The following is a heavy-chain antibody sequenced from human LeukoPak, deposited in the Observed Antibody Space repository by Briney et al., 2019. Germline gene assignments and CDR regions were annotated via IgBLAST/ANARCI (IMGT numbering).Heavy chain of an antibody. V-gene: IGHV3-23*01. Sequence: GGSLRLSCVASGFTFRSYVMSWVRQVPGKGLEWVSAISGRGSSPYYADSVKGRFAISRDNSKNSLYLQMNSLRAEDTAVYYCAIHTPPYYFDYWGQGTLVTVSS. CDR2: ISGRGSSP. J-gene: IGHJ4*02. CDR3: AIHTPPYYFDY. CDR1: GFTFRSYV. D-gene: IGHD5-18*01.